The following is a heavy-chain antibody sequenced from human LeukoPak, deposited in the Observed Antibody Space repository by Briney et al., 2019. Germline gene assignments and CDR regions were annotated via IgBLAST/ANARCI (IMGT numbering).Heavy chain of an antibody. CDR1: GYTFTGYY. CDR3: ARADYDFWSGYWSYYGVDV. D-gene: IGHD3-3*01. V-gene: IGHV1-2*02. CDR2: INPNSGGT. J-gene: IGHJ6*02. Sequence: ASVKVSCKASGYTFTGYYMHWVRQAPGQGLEWMGWINPNSGGTNYAQKFQGRVTMTRDTSISTAYMELSRLRSDDTAVCYCARADYDFWSGYWSYYGVDVWGQGTTVTVSS.